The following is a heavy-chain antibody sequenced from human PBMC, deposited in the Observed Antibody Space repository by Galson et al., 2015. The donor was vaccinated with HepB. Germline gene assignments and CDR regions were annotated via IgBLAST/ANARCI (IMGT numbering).Heavy chain of an antibody. V-gene: IGHV3-21*01. CDR2: ISSSSSYI. Sequence: SLRLSCAASGFTFSSYSMNWVRQAPGKGLEWVSSISSSSSYIYYADSVKGRFTISRDNTKNSLYLQMNSLRAEDTAVYYCARDKIAVASFDYWGQGTLVTVSS. D-gene: IGHD6-19*01. J-gene: IGHJ4*02. CDR1: GFTFSSYS. CDR3: ARDKIAVASFDY.